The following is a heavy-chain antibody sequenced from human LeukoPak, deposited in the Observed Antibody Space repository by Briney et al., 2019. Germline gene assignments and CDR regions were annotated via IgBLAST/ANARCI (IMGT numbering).Heavy chain of an antibody. CDR3: ARRPAGRAGFDL. CDR1: GYGFSSYW. J-gene: IGHJ3*01. CDR2: IFPHDSDT. D-gene: IGHD6-13*01. V-gene: IGHV5-51*01. Sequence: PGESLEISCQGSGYGFSSYWIGWVRQMPGKGLEWMGVIFPHDSDTTYSPSFQGQISFSADWSINTAYLQWHSLKASDTAIYYCARRPAGRAGFDLWGQGTLVIVSA.